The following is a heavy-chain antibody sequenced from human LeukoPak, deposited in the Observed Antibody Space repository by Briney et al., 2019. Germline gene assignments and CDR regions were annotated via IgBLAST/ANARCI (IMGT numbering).Heavy chain of an antibody. J-gene: IGHJ6*03. Sequence: GASVKVSCKASGYTFTSYGISWVRQATGQGLEWMGWMNPNSGNTGYAQKFQGRVTITRNTSISTAYMELSSLRSEDTAVYYCARGRGVAALEGYYYYYMDVWGKGTTVTVSS. V-gene: IGHV1-8*03. CDR1: GYTFTSYG. CDR2: MNPNSGNT. D-gene: IGHD6-6*01. CDR3: ARGRGVAALEGYYYYYMDV.